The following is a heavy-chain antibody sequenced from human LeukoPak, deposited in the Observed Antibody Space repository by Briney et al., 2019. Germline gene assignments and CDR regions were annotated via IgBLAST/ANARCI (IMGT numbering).Heavy chain of an antibody. D-gene: IGHD3-22*01. J-gene: IGHJ4*02. Sequence: ASVKVSCKAPSYYTFTNYGISWVRQAPGQGLEWMGWISAYNGNKVHAQKLQGRVSLTTDTSTSTAYMELRSLRSDDTAVYYCARENYYDSSGYYPGLPDDYWGQGTLVTVSS. V-gene: IGHV1-18*01. CDR1: SYYTFTNYG. CDR2: ISAYNGNK. CDR3: ARENYYDSSGYYPGLPDDY.